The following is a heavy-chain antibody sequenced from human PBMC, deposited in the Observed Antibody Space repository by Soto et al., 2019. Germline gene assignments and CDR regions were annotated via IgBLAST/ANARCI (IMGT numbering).Heavy chain of an antibody. CDR3: ARLDIVVVPAAMFLDY. V-gene: IGHV1-18*04. CDR2: ISAYNGNT. J-gene: IGHJ4*02. CDR1: GYTFTSYG. Sequence: ASVKVSCKTAGYTFTSYGMIWGRQAPRQGLEWMGWISAYNGNTNYAQKLQDRVTMTTDTSTRTAYMELRSLRSDDTAVYYCARLDIVVVPAAMFLDYWGQGTLVTVSS. D-gene: IGHD2-2*03.